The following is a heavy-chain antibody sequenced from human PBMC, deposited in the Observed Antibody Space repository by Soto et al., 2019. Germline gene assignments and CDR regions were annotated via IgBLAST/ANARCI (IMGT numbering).Heavy chain of an antibody. Sequence: QVQLQESGPGLVKPSQTLSLTCTVSGGSISSGGYYWSWIRQHPGKGLEWIGYIYYSGSTYYNPSLKSRVTISVDTSKNQSSVHQSSVTAADTAVYYCTRASYANPAFDYWGQGTLVTVSS. J-gene: IGHJ4*02. D-gene: IGHD2-2*01. CDR2: IYYSGST. V-gene: IGHV4-31*03. CDR1: GGSISSGGYY. CDR3: TRASYANPAFDY.